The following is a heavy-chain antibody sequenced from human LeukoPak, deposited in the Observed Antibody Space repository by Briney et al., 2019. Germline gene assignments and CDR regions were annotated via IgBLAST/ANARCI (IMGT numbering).Heavy chain of an antibody. J-gene: IGHJ4*02. CDR1: GFTFSRYW. Sequence: PGGSLRLSCAASGFTFSRYWMSWVRQAPGKGLEWVSGVSASGGSTFYADSVKGRFTISRDNSKNTLFLQMNSPRAEDTAIYYCAKSGFLEWLSLTHYFDYWGQGTLVTVSS. CDR3: AKSGFLEWLSLTHYFDY. V-gene: IGHV3-23*01. CDR2: VSASGGST. D-gene: IGHD3-3*01.